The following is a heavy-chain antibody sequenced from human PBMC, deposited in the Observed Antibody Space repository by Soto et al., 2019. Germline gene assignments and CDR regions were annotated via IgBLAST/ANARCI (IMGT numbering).Heavy chain of an antibody. V-gene: IGHV1-69*13. D-gene: IGHD5-12*01. CDR1: GGTFSSYA. CDR3: ARGRRGYSGYDPSDYYYYYYGMDV. Sequence: SVKVSCKASGGTFSSYASSWVRQAPGQGLEWMGGIIPIFGTANYAQKFQGRVTITADESTSTAYMELSSLRSEDTAVYYCARGRRGYSGYDPSDYYYYYYGMDVWGQGTTVTVSS. CDR2: IIPIFGTA. J-gene: IGHJ6*02.